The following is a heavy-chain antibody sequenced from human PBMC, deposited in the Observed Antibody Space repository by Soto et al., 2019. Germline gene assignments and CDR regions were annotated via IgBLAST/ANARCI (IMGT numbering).Heavy chain of an antibody. V-gene: IGHV4-30-4*01. CDR1: GDYIHVGGYY. D-gene: IGHD2-2*01. J-gene: IGHJ5*02. CDR3: GRDLTSNANCIDP. CDR2: NYYTGKT. Sequence: PSETLSLTCSVSGDYIHVGGYYWTWIRQRPGKGLEWMGYNYYTGKTYYNPSLESRLTMSVDRSKNQFSLRLTSVTAADTAVYFCGRDLTSNANCIDPWGQGTLVTVSS.